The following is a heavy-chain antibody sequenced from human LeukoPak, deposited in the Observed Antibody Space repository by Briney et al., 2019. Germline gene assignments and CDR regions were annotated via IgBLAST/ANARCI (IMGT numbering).Heavy chain of an antibody. Sequence: SETLSLTCTVSGDSISNYYWSWIRQPPGKGLEWIAYIDYRGSTTNNPSLRSRITISVDTSKNQFSLKLSSVTAADTAVYYCAREEATYYYDSSGYYPGAFDIWGQGTMVTVSS. CDR3: AREEATYYYDSSGYYPGAFDI. CDR1: GDSISNYY. J-gene: IGHJ3*02. V-gene: IGHV4-59*01. CDR2: IDYRGST. D-gene: IGHD3-22*01.